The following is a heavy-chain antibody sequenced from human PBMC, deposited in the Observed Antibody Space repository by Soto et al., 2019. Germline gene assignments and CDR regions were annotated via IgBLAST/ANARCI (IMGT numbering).Heavy chain of an antibody. D-gene: IGHD2-8*01. V-gene: IGHV3-21*01. CDR3: ASVYSSQTSYYWYGSEG. J-gene: IGHJ6*01. Sequence: PGGSLRLSCAASGFTFSSYTMNWVRLAPGKGLEWVSSISSSTSYKYYADSVKGRFTISRDNAKNSLYLQMNSLRAEDTAIYYCASVYSSQTSYYWYGSEGWREGGTGTVSS. CDR1: GFTFSSYT. CDR2: ISSSTSYK.